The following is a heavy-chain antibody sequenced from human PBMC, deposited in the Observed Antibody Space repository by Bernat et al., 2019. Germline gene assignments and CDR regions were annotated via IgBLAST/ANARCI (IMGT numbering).Heavy chain of an antibody. J-gene: IGHJ2*01. V-gene: IGHV1-69*06. CDR1: GGTFSSYT. D-gene: IGHD6-13*01. Sequence: QVQLVQSGAEVKKPGSSVKVSCKASGGTFSSYTISWVRQAPGQGLEWMGGIIPIFGTANYAQKFQGRVTSTGDKSTSTAYMELSSLRSENTAVYYCARDKTGYSRSWYGTGWYFDLWGRGTLVTVSS. CDR2: IIPIFGTA. CDR3: ARDKTGYSRSWYGTGWYFDL.